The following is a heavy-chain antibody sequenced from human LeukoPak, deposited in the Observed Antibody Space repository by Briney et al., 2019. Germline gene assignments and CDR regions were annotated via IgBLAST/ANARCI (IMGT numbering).Heavy chain of an antibody. J-gene: IGHJ4*02. CDR1: GFTFSDYY. CDR3: ARRQSGSGKSFDY. D-gene: IGHD3-10*01. V-gene: IGHV3-11*04. CDR2: ISSSGNTI. Sequence: PGGSLRLSCAASGFTFSDYYMSWIRQAPGKGLEWVSYISSSGNTIYYADSVKGRFTISRDNAKKSLYLQMNSLRAEDTAVYYCARRQSGSGKSFDYWGQGTLVTVSS.